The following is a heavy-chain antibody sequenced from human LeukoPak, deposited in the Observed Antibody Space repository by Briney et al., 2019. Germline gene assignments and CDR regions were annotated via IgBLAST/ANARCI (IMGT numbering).Heavy chain of an antibody. CDR1: GFSLRDYS. V-gene: IGHV3-21*01. CDR3: ARDEARGYDFRPQDH. D-gene: IGHD3-3*01. Sequence: GGSLRLSCAASGFSLRDYSMDWVRQAPGKGLEWVSSISSSSRYTFYVDSVKGRFTISRDNAKNSLYLQMNSLRVEDTAVYYCARDEARGYDFRPQDHWGQGTLVSVSS. J-gene: IGHJ4*02. CDR2: ISSSSRYT.